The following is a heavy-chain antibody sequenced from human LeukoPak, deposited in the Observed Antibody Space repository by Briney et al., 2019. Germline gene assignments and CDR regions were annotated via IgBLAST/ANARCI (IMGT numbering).Heavy chain of an antibody. CDR2: IIPILGIA. CDR1: GGTFSSYA. CDR3: ARDLRSAAAGTLASYYYYGMDV. J-gene: IGHJ6*02. V-gene: IGHV1-69*04. D-gene: IGHD6-13*01. Sequence: GASVKVSCKASGGTFSSYAISWVRQAPGQGLEWMGRIIPILGIANYAQKFQGRVTITADKSTSTAYMELSSLRSEDTAVYYCARDLRSAAAGTLASYYYYGMDVWGQGTTVTVSS.